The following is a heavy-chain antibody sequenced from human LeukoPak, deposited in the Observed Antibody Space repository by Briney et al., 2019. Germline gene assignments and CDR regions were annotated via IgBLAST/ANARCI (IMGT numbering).Heavy chain of an antibody. CDR2: IYRSGST. V-gene: IGHV3-53*01. D-gene: IGHD2-2*01. CDR3: ARSLGFCSSSNCQEYLQH. CDR1: GFTVSSNY. J-gene: IGHJ1*01. Sequence: PGGSLRLSCAASGFTVSSNYMSWVRQAPGKGLEWVSVIYRSGSTYYADSVKGRFTISRDNSNNTLYLQMNSLGAEDTAVYYCARSLGFCSSSNCQEYLQHWGQGTPVTVSS.